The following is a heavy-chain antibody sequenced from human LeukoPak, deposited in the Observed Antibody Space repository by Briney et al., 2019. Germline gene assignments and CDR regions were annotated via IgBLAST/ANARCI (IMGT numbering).Heavy chain of an antibody. CDR1: GYTFTSYG. V-gene: IGHV1-18*01. J-gene: IGHJ6*03. Sequence: ASVKVSCKASGYTFTSYGISWVRQAPGQGLEWMGWISAYNGNTNYAQKLQGGVTMTTDTSTSTAYMELRSLRSDDTAVYYCARAINGRWGYYYYMDVWGKGTTVTVSS. D-gene: IGHD5-24*01. CDR3: ARAINGRWGYYYYMDV. CDR2: ISAYNGNT.